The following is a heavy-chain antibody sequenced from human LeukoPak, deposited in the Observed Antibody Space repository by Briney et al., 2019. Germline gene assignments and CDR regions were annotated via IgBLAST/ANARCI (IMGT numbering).Heavy chain of an antibody. CDR2: IYYSGST. D-gene: IGHD2-8*01. CDR3: ARVLVYCTNGVCYLGWFDP. J-gene: IGHJ5*02. Sequence: PSETLSLTCTVSGGSISSGGYYWSWIRQHPGKGLEWIGYIYYSGSTYYNPSLKSRVTISVDTSKNQFSLKLSSVTAADTAVYYCARVLVYCTNGVCYLGWFDPWGQGTLVTVSS. CDR1: GGSISSGGYY. V-gene: IGHV4-31*03.